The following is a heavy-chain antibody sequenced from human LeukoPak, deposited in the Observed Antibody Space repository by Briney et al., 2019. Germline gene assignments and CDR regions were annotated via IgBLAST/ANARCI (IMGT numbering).Heavy chain of an antibody. Sequence: PSETLSLTCTVSGGSISSSSYYWGWIRQPPGKGLEWIGSIYCSGSTYYNPSLKSRVTISVDTSKNQFSLKLSSVTAADTAVYYCASLAYDSSGYYSDYWGQGTLVTVSS. J-gene: IGHJ4*02. CDR2: IYCSGST. V-gene: IGHV4-39*01. CDR3: ASLAYDSSGYYSDY. CDR1: GGSISSSSYY. D-gene: IGHD3-22*01.